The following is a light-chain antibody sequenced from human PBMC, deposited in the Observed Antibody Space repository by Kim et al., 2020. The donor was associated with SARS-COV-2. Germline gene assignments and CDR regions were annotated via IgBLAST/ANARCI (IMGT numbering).Light chain of an antibody. V-gene: IGLV1-44*01. CDR1: RSNIGSNT. Sequence: GQRVSLSCSGRRSNIGSNTVNWYQQLPGTAPKVLIYSDNQRPSGVPDRFSGSKSGTSASLAISGLQPEDEADYYCAAWDDSLNGWVFGGGTQLTVL. CDR3: AAWDDSLNGWV. CDR2: SDN. J-gene: IGLJ3*02.